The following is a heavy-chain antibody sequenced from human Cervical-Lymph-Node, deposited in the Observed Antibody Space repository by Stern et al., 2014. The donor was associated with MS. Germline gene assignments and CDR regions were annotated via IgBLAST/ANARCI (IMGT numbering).Heavy chain of an antibody. Sequence: QMQLVQSGPGLVKPSETLSLTCTVSGGSINGYYWSWIRQPPGKGLEWIGYIYYTGRTAYDPSLKSRVTISVDASKNQFSLKLTAVTAADTAVYYCARGGVRIDYWGQGTLVTVSS. V-gene: IGHV4-59*01. J-gene: IGHJ4*02. D-gene: IGHD6-25*01. CDR1: GGSINGYY. CDR2: IYYTGRT. CDR3: ARGGVRIDY.